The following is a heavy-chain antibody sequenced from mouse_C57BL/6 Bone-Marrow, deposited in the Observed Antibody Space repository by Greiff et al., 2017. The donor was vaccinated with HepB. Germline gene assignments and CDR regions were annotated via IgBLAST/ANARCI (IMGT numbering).Heavy chain of an antibody. V-gene: IGHV5-12*01. J-gene: IGHJ2*01. CDR2: ISNGGGST. Sequence: DVMLVESGGGLVQPGGSLKLSCAASGFTFSDYYMYWVRQTPEKRLEWVAYISNGGGSTYYPDTVKGRFTISRDNAKNTLYLQMSRLKSEDTAMYYCARHDYGSSAGFDYWGQGTTLTVSS. CDR1: GFTFSDYY. CDR3: ARHDYGSSAGFDY. D-gene: IGHD1-1*01.